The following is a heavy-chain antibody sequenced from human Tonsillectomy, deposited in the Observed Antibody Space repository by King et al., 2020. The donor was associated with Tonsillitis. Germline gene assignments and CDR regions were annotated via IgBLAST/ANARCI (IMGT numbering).Heavy chain of an antibody. CDR1: GFTFSSSS. Sequence: VQLVESGGGLVKPGGSLRLSCAASGFTFSSSSMNWVRQAPEKGLEWVSSISSSSSYKYYADSVKGRFTISRDNANNSLYLQMNSLRAEDTAVYYCARDQQLIRWGQGTLVTVSS. CDR3: ARDQQLIR. V-gene: IGHV3-21*01. D-gene: IGHD4-11*01. J-gene: IGHJ4*02. CDR2: ISSSSSYK.